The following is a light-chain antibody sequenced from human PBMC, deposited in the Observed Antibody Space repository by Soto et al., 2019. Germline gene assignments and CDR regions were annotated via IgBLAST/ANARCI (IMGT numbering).Light chain of an antibody. J-gene: IGKJ1*01. CDR2: MIS. CDR3: LQGKYWAWT. V-gene: IGKV2-30*01. CDR1: ESLVDNDGNTF. Sequence: DVVMTQSPLSLPVTLGQPASISCRSSESLVDNDGNTFLSWFQQRPGQSPRRLIYMISNRDSGVTDRFSGSGSGTDFTLKISRVEAEDVGIYYCLQGKYWAWTFGQGTKVEIK.